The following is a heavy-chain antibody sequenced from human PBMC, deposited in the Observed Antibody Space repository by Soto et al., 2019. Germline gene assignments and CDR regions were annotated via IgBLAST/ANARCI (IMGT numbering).Heavy chain of an antibody. Sequence: SETLSLTCTVSGGSISSGDYYWSWIRQPPGKGLEWIGYIYYSESTYYNPSLKSRVTISVDTSKNQFSLKLSSVTAADTAVYYCARALQRYCSSTSCSGGGMDVWGQGTTVTVS. V-gene: IGHV4-30-4*01. J-gene: IGHJ6*02. CDR2: IYYSEST. D-gene: IGHD2-2*01. CDR1: GGSISSGDYY. CDR3: ARALQRYCSSTSCSGGGMDV.